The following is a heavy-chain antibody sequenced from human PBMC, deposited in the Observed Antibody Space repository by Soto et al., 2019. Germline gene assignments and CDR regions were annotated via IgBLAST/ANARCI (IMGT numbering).Heavy chain of an antibody. CDR1: GGSISSGGYY. CDR2: IYYSGST. D-gene: IGHD4-4*01. Sequence: SETLSLTCTVSGGSISSGGYYWSWIRQPPGKGLEWIGYIYYSGSTYYNPSLKSRVTISVDTSKNQFSLKLSSVTAADTAVYYCARRSPYSNYFDYWGQGTLVTVSS. J-gene: IGHJ4*02. V-gene: IGHV4-30-4*01. CDR3: ARRSPYSNYFDY.